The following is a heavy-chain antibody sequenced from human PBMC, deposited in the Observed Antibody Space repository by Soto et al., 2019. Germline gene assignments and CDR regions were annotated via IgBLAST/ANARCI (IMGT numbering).Heavy chain of an antibody. CDR1: GCSISSGGYY. J-gene: IGHJ4*02. V-gene: IGHV4-31*03. D-gene: IGHD6-13*01. Sequence: SDTLSLTFTVSGCSISSGGYYWSWIRQHPGKGLEWIGYIYYSGSTYYNPSLKSRVTISVDTSKNQFSLKLSSVTAADTAVYFCASGGSSRWYFFDYWSQGTLVIVSS. CDR2: IYYSGST. CDR3: ASGGSSRWYFFDY.